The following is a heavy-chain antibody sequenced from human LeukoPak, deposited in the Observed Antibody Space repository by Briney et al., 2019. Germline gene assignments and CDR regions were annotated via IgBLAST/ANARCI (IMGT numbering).Heavy chain of an antibody. CDR1: GGSFSGYY. CDR3: ARGPY. V-gene: IGHV4-34*01. J-gene: IGHJ4*02. CDR2: INHSGST. Sequence: SETLSLTCAVYGGSFSGYYWSWIRQPPGKGLEWIGEINHSGSTNYNPSLKSRVTISVDTSKNQFSLKLSSVTAADTAVYYCARGPYWGRGTLVTVSS.